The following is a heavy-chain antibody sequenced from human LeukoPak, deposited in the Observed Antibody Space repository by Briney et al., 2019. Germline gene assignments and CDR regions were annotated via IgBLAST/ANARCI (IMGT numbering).Heavy chain of an antibody. D-gene: IGHD1-20*01. CDR2: INPNSGGT. Sequence: GASVKVSCKAPGYTFTGYYMHWVRQAPGQGLEWMGWINPNSGGTNYAQKFQGRVTMTRDTSISTAYMELSRLRSDDTAVYYCAREGITGTTSFDYWGQGTLVTVSS. V-gene: IGHV1-2*02. CDR1: GYTFTGYY. CDR3: AREGITGTTSFDY. J-gene: IGHJ4*02.